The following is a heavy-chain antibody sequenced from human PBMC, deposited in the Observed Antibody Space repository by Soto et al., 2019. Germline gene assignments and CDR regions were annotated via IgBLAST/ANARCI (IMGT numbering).Heavy chain of an antibody. J-gene: IGHJ4*02. V-gene: IGHV1-18*01. D-gene: IGHD3-16*01. CDR1: GYTFTSYG. Sequence: QVQLVHSGAEVKKPGASVKVSCKASGYTFTSYGISWVRQAPGQGLEWMGWINPYNGNTNCAQKLQGRVTMTTDTPTNTAYMELRSLRSDDTAVYSCARDWFGIDYWGQGTLVTVSS. CDR3: ARDWFGIDY. CDR2: INPYNGNT.